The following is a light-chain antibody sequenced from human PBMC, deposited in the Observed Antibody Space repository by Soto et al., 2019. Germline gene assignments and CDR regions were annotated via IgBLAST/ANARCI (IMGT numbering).Light chain of an antibody. V-gene: IGKV1-5*03. Sequence: DIHMTQSPSTLSASVGDRVTITCRASQSISSWLAWYQQKPGKAPKLLIYKASSLESGVPSRFSGSGSGTEFTLTISSLQPDDFATYYCQQYNSYSPWTFGQGPKV. CDR3: QQYNSYSPWT. J-gene: IGKJ1*01. CDR1: QSISSW. CDR2: KAS.